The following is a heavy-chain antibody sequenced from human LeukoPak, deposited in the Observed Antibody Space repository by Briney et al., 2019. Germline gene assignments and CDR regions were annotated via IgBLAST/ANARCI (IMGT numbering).Heavy chain of an antibody. J-gene: IGHJ3*02. CDR1: GGSISSSSYY. D-gene: IGHD6-13*01. CDR2: IYYSGST. CDR3: ARALADAFDI. V-gene: IGHV4-39*07. Sequence: KSSETLSLTCTVSGGSISSSSYYWGWIRQPPGKGLEWIGSIYYSGSTYYNPSLKSRVTISVDTSKNQFSLKLSSVTAADTAVYYCARALADAFDIWGQGTMVTVSS.